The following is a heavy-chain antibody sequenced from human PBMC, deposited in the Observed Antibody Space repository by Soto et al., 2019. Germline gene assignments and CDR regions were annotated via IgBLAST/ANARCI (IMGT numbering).Heavy chain of an antibody. D-gene: IGHD3-22*01. CDR2: IIPIFGTA. J-gene: IGHJ4*02. V-gene: IGHV1-69*13. CDR1: GGTFSSYA. CDR3: ARQTPNDSSGYPLS. Sequence: ASVKVSCKASGGTFSSYAISWVRQAPGQGLEWMGGIIPIFGTANYAQKFQGRVTITADESTSTAYMELSSLRSEDTAVYYCARQTPNDSSGYPLSWGQGTLVTVSS.